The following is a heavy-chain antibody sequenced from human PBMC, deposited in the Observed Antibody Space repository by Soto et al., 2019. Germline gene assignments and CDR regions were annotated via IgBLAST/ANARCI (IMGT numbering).Heavy chain of an antibody. D-gene: IGHD6-19*01. CDR2: IQSDGSST. CDR3: AREKAVAGTTFDY. CDR1: VFRLSSYW. V-gene: IGHV3-74*01. J-gene: IGHJ4*02. Sequence: GGSLRLSCAVSVFRLSSYWMHWVRQAPGKGLVWVSRIQSDGSSTNYADSVKGRFTISRDNAKNTLYLQMDSLRVEDTAIYYCAREKAVAGTTFDYWGLGTLVTVSS.